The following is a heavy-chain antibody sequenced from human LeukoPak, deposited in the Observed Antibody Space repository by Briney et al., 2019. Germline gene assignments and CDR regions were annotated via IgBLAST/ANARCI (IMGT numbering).Heavy chain of an antibody. CDR3: ARVTTTVTSLWFVR. Sequence: SETLSLTCTVSGGSISSYYWSWIRQPPGKGLGWIGYIYYSGSTSYNPSLRSRVTISVDTSKNQFSLKLSSVTAADTAVYYCARVTTTVTSLWFVRWGQRTLVTVSS. D-gene: IGHD4-17*01. V-gene: IGHV4-59*01. J-gene: IGHJ5*02. CDR1: GGSISSYY. CDR2: IYYSGST.